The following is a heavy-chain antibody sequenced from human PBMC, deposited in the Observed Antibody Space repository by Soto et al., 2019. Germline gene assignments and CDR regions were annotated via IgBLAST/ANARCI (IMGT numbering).Heavy chain of an antibody. V-gene: IGHV3-43*01. J-gene: IGHJ4*02. D-gene: IGHD3-22*01. CDR1: GFTFDDYS. Sequence: GGSLRLSCAASGFTFDDYSMHWVRQAPGKGLEWISLINWDGGSTYYADSVKGRFTISRDNAKNSLYLQMNSLRAEDTAVYYCARDLGYYESSGYFDYWGQGTLVTVSS. CDR2: INWDGGST. CDR3: ARDLGYYESSGYFDY.